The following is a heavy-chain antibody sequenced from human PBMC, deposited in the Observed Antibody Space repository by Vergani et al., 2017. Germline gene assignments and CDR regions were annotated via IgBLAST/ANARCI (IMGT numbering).Heavy chain of an antibody. J-gene: IGHJ3*02. Sequence: QVQLQESGPGLVKPSQTLSLTCTVSGGSISSGGYYWSWIRQHPGKGLEWIGYIYYSGSTYYNPSLKSRVTISVDTSKNQFSLKLSSVTAADTAVYYCASRTDSATSTSWAFDIWGQGTMVTVSS. V-gene: IGHV4-31*03. CDR3: ASRTDSATSTSWAFDI. CDR2: IYYSGST. D-gene: IGHD2-2*01. CDR1: GGSISSGGYY.